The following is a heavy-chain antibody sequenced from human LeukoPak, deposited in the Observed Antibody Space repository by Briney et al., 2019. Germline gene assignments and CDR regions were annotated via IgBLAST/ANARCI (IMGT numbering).Heavy chain of an antibody. CDR3: AGRRVVTAFNWFDP. CDR2: IYHSGST. Sequence: PSETLSLTCTVSGASIYNYFWSWVRQPPGKGLEWIGYIYHSGSTNYNPSLESRVTMSIDMWADQFSLKLSSVTAADTAVHYCAGRRVVTAFNWFDPWGQGTLVTVSS. CDR1: GASIYNYF. D-gene: IGHD2-21*02. J-gene: IGHJ5*02. V-gene: IGHV4-59*01.